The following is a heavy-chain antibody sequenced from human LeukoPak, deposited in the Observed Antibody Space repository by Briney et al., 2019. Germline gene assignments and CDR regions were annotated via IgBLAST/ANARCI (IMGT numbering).Heavy chain of an antibody. CDR3: ARESSWDEFDY. V-gene: IGHV3-48*03. CDR2: ISSSGRTI. J-gene: IGHJ4*02. CDR1: GFTFSNYE. Sequence: GGSLRLPCAASGFTFSNYEMNWVRQAPGKGLEWVSYISSSGRTIYYADSVKGRFTISRDNAKNSLYLQMNSLRAEDTAVYYCARESSWDEFDYWGQGTLVTVSS. D-gene: IGHD6-13*01.